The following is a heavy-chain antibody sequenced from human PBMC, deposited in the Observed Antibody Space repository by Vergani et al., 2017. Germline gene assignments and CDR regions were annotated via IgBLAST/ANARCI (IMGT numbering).Heavy chain of an antibody. CDR2: IQYDGRQD. Sequence: QVDLIESGGGVVQPGGYLRLSCRASGFNFKDYGMHWVRQAPGKGLEWEAFIQYDGRQDYYVDSVEVRFTISRDNSKNTVYLQMNNLRIEDTAVYYCAKEGPVTASGEYWDLGTQVTVSS. D-gene: IGHD6-13*01. CDR1: GFNFKDYG. V-gene: IGHV3-30*02. J-gene: IGHJ4*02. CDR3: AKEGPVTASGEY.